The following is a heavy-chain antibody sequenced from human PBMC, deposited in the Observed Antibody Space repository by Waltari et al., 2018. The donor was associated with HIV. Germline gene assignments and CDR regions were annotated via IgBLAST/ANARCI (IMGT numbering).Heavy chain of an antibody. J-gene: IGHJ6*02. D-gene: IGHD1-26*01. CDR3: ARIGTFPHNYAIDF. Sequence: EVQLMESGGGLVQSGGSLRLSCAASGFTFTNYWMSWVRQTPGKGREGVAYIKDDGSEKDYMGSVKGRFTISRDNAKNSMFLQMNSLRAEDTAVYYCARIGTFPHNYAIDFWGQGTTVTVSS. CDR2: IKDDGSEK. V-gene: IGHV3-7*01. CDR1: GFTFTNYW.